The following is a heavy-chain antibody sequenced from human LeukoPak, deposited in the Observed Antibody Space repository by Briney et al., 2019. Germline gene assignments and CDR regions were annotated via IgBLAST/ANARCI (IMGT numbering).Heavy chain of an antibody. V-gene: IGHV3-49*04. D-gene: IGHD2-15*01. J-gene: IGHJ4*02. CDR2: IRSKAYGGTT. CDR1: GFTFSGYW. CDR3: TRDLYSTLDY. Sequence: GRSLRLSCAASGFTFSGYWMSWVRQAPGKGLEWVGFIRSKAYGGTTEYAASVKGRFTISRDDSKSIAYLQMNSLKTEDTAVYYCTRDLYSTLDYWGQGTLVTVSS.